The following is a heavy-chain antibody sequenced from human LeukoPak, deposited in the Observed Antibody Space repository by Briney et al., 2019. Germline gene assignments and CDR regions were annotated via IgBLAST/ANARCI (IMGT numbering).Heavy chain of an antibody. Sequence: PGGSLRLSCAASGFTFQNYGMHWVRQVPGKGLEWVAVIWNDGRNEHYADSVKGRFTISRDNSKNTLYLQMNSLRAEDTAVYSCAKTKGYPYYFDYWGQGILVTVSP. D-gene: IGHD6-13*01. CDR1: GFTFQNYG. J-gene: IGHJ4*02. CDR3: AKTKGYPYYFDY. CDR2: IWNDGRNE. V-gene: IGHV3-33*06.